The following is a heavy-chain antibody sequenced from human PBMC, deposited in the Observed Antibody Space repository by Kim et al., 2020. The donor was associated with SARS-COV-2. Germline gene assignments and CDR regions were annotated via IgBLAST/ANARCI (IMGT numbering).Heavy chain of an antibody. CDR3: ARAGRSMVRGVPYYFDY. J-gene: IGHJ4*02. V-gene: IGHV4-59*13. CDR2: IYYSGST. CDR1: GGSISSYY. Sequence: SETLSLTCTVSGGSISSYYWSWIRQPPGKGLEWIGYIYYSGSTNYNPSLKSRVTISVDTSKNQFSLKLSSVTAADTAVYYCARAGRSMVRGVPYYFDYWGQGTLVTVSS. D-gene: IGHD3-10*01.